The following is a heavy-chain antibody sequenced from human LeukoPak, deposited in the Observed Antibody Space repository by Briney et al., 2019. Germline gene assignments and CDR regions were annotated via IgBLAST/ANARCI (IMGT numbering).Heavy chain of an antibody. CDR1: GFTFSSYE. CDR2: ISSSGSTI. D-gene: IGHD2-2*01. CDR3: ARGLDSKHMLWGGIDV. V-gene: IGHV3-48*03. J-gene: IGHJ6*03. Sequence: GGSLRLSCAASGFTFSSYEMNWVRQAPGKGLEWVSYISSSGSTIYYADSVKGRFTISRDNAKKLLDLQMNSLRAEDTAVYCCARGLDSKHMLWGGIDVWGKGTTVTVSS.